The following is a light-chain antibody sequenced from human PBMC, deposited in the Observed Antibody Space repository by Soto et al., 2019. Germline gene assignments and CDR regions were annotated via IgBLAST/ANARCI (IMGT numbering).Light chain of an antibody. CDR3: RQYDNRPPSA. CDR1: QSVSSSY. V-gene: IGKV3-20*01. J-gene: IGKJ2*01. Sequence: EIVLTQSPGTLSLSPGERATLSCRASQSVSSSYLAWYQQKPGQAPRVLIYGASSRATGITDRFSGSGSGTDFTLTISSLEAEDDAVYFCRQYDNRPPSAFGQGTKVEIK. CDR2: GAS.